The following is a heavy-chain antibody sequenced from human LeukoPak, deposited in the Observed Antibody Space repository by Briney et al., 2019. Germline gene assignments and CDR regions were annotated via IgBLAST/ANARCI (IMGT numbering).Heavy chain of an antibody. D-gene: IGHD3-3*01. CDR3: ARGTFWSGYYHDY. Sequence: SETLSLICTVSGGSISSSSYYWGWIRQPPGKGLEWIGSIYYSGSTYYNPSLKSRVTISVDTSKNQFSLKLSSVTAADTAVYYCARGTFWSGYYHDYWGQGTLVTVSS. CDR1: GGSISSSSYY. J-gene: IGHJ4*02. CDR2: IYYSGST. V-gene: IGHV4-39*07.